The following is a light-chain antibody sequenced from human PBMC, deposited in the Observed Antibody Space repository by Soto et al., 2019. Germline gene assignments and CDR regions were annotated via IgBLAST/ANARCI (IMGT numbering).Light chain of an antibody. CDR2: AAS. CDR3: QQSYNTTWT. Sequence: DIQMTQSPSSLSASVGDRVTITCRASQGISTYLNWYQQKPGKAPKLLIYAASSLQSGVPSRFSGSGSETDFTHTIRSQQPEDFATYSCQQSYNTTWTFGQGTKVEIK. J-gene: IGKJ1*01. CDR1: QGISTY. V-gene: IGKV1-39*01.